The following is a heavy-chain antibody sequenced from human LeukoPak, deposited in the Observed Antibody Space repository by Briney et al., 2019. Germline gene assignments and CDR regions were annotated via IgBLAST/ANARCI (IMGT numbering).Heavy chain of an antibody. CDR1: EFTFSSYE. D-gene: IGHD5/OR15-5a*01. CDR3: AREIGLRIDF. Sequence: PGGSLRLSCAASEFTFSSYEMTWVRQAPGKGLEWVSYISRSGNSIYYADSVKGRFTISRDNAKNSLYLQMNNLRAEDTAVYFCAREIGLRIDFWGQGTLVTVSS. J-gene: IGHJ4*02. V-gene: IGHV3-48*03. CDR2: ISRSGNSI.